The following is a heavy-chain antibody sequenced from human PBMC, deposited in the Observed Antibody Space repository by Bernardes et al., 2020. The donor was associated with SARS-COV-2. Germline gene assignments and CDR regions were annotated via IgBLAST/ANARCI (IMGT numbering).Heavy chain of an antibody. V-gene: IGHV3-74*01. CDR3: ARGQAHGMDV. J-gene: IGHJ6*02. Sequence: VGSLRLSCAASGFTLSSYWMHWVRQAPGKGLVWVSRIDSDGSTTRYADSVKGRFTISRDNSKNTLYLQMSSLRAEDTAMYYCARGQAHGMDVWGQGTTVNVSS. CDR1: GFTLSSYW. CDR2: IDSDGSTT.